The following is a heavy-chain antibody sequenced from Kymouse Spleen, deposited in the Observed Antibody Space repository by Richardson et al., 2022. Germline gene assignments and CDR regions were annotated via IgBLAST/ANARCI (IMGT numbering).Heavy chain of an antibody. CDR3: AGWNYYGSGSYPPTGSTP. D-gene: IGHD3-10*01. CDR2: ISYDGSNK. V-gene: IGHV3-30*18. CDR1: GFTFSSYG. J-gene: IGHJ5*02. Sequence: QVQLVESGGGVVQPGRSLRLSCAASGFTFSSYGMHWVRQAPGKGLEWVAVISYDGSNKYYADSVKGRFTISRDNSKNTLYLQMNSLRAEDTAVYYCAGWNYYGSGSYPPTGSTPGAREPWSPSPQ.